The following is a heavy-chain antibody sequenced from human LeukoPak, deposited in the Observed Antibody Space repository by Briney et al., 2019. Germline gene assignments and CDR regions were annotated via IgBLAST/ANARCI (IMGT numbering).Heavy chain of an antibody. CDR3: ARLTVVPAAIQRAFDI. J-gene: IGHJ3*02. CDR2: INPNSGGT. V-gene: IGHV1-2*02. Sequence: ASVKVSCKASGYTFTSYYMHWVGQAPGQGGEWMGGINPNSGGTNYAQKFQGRVPMTRDTSISTAYMELSRLRSDDTAVYYCARLTVVPAAIQRAFDIWGQGTMVTVSS. D-gene: IGHD2-2*02. CDR1: GYTFTSYY.